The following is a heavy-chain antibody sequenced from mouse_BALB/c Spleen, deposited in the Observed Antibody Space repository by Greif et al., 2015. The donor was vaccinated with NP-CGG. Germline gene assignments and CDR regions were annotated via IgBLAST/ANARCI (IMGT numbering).Heavy chain of an antibody. J-gene: IGHJ2*01. D-gene: IGHD1-1*02. V-gene: IGHV1S81*02. CDR2: INPSNGRT. CDR3: ASVDFYYPDY. CDR1: GYTFTSYW. Sequence: QVQLQQSGAELVKPGASVKLSCKASGYTFTSYWTHWVKQRPGQGLEWIGEINPSNGRTNYNEKFKSKATLTVDKSSSTAYMQLSSLTSEDSAVYYCASVDFYYPDYWGQGTTLTVSS.